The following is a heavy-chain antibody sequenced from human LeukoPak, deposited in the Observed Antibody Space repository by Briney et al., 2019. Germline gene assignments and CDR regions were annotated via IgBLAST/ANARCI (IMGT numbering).Heavy chain of an antibody. Sequence: GGSLRLSCAASGFTVSSNYMSWIRQAPGKGLEWVSYISSSGSTIYYADSVKGRFTISRDNAKNLLYLQMNSLRAEDTAVYYCARFSPSKLVFDYWGQGTLVTVSS. J-gene: IGHJ4*02. CDR3: ARFSPSKLVFDY. D-gene: IGHD6-6*01. CDR2: ISSSGSTI. CDR1: GFTVSSNY. V-gene: IGHV3-11*01.